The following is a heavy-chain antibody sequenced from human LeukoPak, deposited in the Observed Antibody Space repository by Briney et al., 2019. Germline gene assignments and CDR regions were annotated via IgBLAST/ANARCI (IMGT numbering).Heavy chain of an antibody. V-gene: IGHV3-11*04. CDR3: ARFPYYYDSSGYYPPDYYYYMDV. CDR2: ISSSGSTI. J-gene: IGHJ6*03. D-gene: IGHD3-22*01. CDR1: GFTFSNYY. Sequence: GGSLRLSCAASGFTFSNYYMSWLRQAPGKGLEWVSYISSSGSTIYYADSVKGRFTISRDNAKNSLYLQMNSLRAEDTAVYYCARFPYYYDSSGYYPPDYYYYMDVWGKGTTVTVSS.